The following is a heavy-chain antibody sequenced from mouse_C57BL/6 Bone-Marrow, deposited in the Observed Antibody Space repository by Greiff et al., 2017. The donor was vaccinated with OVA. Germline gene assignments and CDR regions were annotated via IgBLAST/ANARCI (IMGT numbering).Heavy chain of an antibody. V-gene: IGHV1-53*01. CDR2: INPSNGGT. CDR3: ARGGYDYYWFAY. J-gene: IGHJ3*01. Sequence: VQLQQSGTELVKPGASVKLSCKASGYTFTSYWMHWVKQRPGQGLEWIGNINPSNGGTNYNEKFKSKATLTVDKSSSTAYMQLSSLTSEDSAVYYCARGGYDYYWFAYWGQGTLVTVSA. D-gene: IGHD2-4*01. CDR1: GYTFTSYW.